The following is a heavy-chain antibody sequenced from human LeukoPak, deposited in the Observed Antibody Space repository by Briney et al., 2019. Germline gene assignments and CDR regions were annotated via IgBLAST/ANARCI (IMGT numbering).Heavy chain of an antibody. Sequence: ASVKVSCKVSGYTLTKLFMHWVRQAPGKGLEWMGSFDPEDGETIYAQKFQGRVTMTEDTSTDTAYMELSSLRSEDTAVYYCATNRDMVRGVIPYYYYYYMDVWGKGTTVTVSS. CDR2: FDPEDGET. D-gene: IGHD3-10*01. J-gene: IGHJ6*03. V-gene: IGHV1-24*01. CDR3: ATNRDMVRGVIPYYYYYYMDV. CDR1: GYTLTKLF.